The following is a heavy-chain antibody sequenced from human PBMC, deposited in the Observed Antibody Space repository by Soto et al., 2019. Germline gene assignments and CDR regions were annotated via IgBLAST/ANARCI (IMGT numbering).Heavy chain of an antibody. D-gene: IGHD6-13*01. Sequence: ASVKVSCKASGFTFSAYYIYWVRQAPGQGLEWIGWINPNSGGTDNAQKFQGRVTMTRDTSTSTVYMELSALISDDTAVYYCARSLLDEYSSSWRSAYYGMDVWGQGTTVTVSS. V-gene: IGHV1-2*02. J-gene: IGHJ6*02. CDR1: GFTFSAYY. CDR3: ARSLLDEYSSSWRSAYYGMDV. CDR2: INPNSGGT.